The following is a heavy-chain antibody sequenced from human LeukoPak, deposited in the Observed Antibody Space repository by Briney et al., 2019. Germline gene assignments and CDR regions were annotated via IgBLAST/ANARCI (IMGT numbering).Heavy chain of an antibody. CDR1: GFTFRNHW. V-gene: IGHV3-74*03. Sequence: PGGSLRLSCAASGFTFRNHWMHWVRQTPGKGLVWVSRISSDGSSTTYADSVKGRLTISRDNAKNTLYLQMNNLRAEDTAMYYCARDQRVTGRPDIDYWGQGTLAIVSS. CDR2: ISSDGSST. CDR3: ARDQRVTGRPDIDY. J-gene: IGHJ4*02. D-gene: IGHD6-6*01.